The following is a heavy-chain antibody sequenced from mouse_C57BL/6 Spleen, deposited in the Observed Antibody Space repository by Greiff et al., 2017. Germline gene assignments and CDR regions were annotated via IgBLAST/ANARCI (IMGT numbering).Heavy chain of an antibody. Sequence: QVQLQQPGAELVKPGASVKMSCKASGYTFTSYWITWVQQRPGQGLEWIGDIYPGSGSTNYNEKFKSKATLTVDTSSNTAYMQLSSLTSEDSAVYYCARWDYGSGYTYFDVWGTGTTVTVSS. CDR2: IYPGSGST. V-gene: IGHV1-55*01. CDR3: ARWDYGSGYTYFDV. J-gene: IGHJ1*03. D-gene: IGHD1-1*01. CDR1: GYTFTSYW.